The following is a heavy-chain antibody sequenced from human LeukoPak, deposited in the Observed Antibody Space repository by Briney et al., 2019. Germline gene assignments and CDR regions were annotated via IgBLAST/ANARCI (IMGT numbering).Heavy chain of an antibody. D-gene: IGHD2-15*01. CDR3: ARRGYCSGGSCFDY. J-gene: IGHJ4*02. Sequence: PSETLSLTCTVSGGSISSSSYYWGWIRQPPGKGLEWIGSIYYSGSTYYNPSLKSRVTISVDTSKNQFSLKLSSVTAADTAVYYCARRGYCSGGSCFDYWGQGTLVTVSS. CDR1: GGSISSSSYY. CDR2: IYYSGST. V-gene: IGHV4-39*07.